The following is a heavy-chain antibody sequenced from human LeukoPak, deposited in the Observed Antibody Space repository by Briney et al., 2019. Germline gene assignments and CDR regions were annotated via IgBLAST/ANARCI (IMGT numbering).Heavy chain of an antibody. V-gene: IGHV1-18*01. CDR3: ARGYYYDSSAPTDY. CDR2: ISAYNGNT. Sequence: ASVKVSCTASGGTFSSYAISWVRQAPGQGLEWMGWISAYNGNTNYAQKLQGRVTMTTDTSTSTAYMELRSLRSDDTAVYYCARGYYYDSSAPTDYWGQGTLVTVSS. J-gene: IGHJ4*02. CDR1: GGTFSSYA. D-gene: IGHD3-22*01.